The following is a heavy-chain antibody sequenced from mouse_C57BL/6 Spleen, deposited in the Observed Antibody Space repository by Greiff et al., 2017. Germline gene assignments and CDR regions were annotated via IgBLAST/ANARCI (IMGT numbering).Heavy chain of an antibody. D-gene: IGHD2-12*01. Sequence: QVQLQQPGAELVKPGASVKLSCKASGYTFTSYWMHWVKQRPGRGLEWIGRSDPNSGGTKYNEKFKSKATLTVDKPSSTAYMQLSSLTSEDSAVYYCARATIVTTEFAYWGQGALGSVSA. CDR2: SDPNSGGT. CDR1: GYTFTSYW. CDR3: ARATIVTTEFAY. V-gene: IGHV1-72*01. J-gene: IGHJ3*01.